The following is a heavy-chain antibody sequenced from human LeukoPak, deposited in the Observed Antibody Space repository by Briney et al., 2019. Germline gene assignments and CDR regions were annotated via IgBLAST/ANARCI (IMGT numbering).Heavy chain of an antibody. D-gene: IGHD4-17*01. CDR3: ARMTTGHDY. V-gene: IGHV4-34*01. J-gene: IGHJ4*02. CDR1: GTSFTSYY. CDR2: VNHSGYT. Sequence: SETLSLTCGVSGTSFTSYYWSWIRQTPGKGLEWIGEVNHSGYTNMNPSLKSRVTISVDTSKNQFSLMLTSVTAADTAVYFCARMTTGHDYWGQGTLVTVSS.